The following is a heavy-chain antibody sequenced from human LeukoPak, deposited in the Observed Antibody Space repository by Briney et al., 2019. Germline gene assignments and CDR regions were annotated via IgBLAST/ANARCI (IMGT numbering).Heavy chain of an antibody. D-gene: IGHD1-14*01. Sequence: QPGGSLRLSCATSGFTFSIYGIHWVHQAPGKGLEWVAFIWPDGSHQYYADSVEGRFTITRDTSKNTVYLQMTSLRAEDTAVYYCARDGSRSEVDIWGQGTMVTVSS. V-gene: IGHV3-33*01. CDR3: ARDGSRSEVDI. J-gene: IGHJ3*02. CDR2: IWPDGSHQ. CDR1: GFTFSIYG.